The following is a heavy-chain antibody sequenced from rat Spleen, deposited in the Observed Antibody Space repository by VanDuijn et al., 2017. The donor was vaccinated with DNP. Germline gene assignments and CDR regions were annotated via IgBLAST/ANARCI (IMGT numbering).Heavy chain of an antibody. Sequence: EVKLVESGGVLVQPGRSLKLSCAASGLNFSDYWMGWVRQAPGKGLEWMGEIKQDSTIVNHNPSLRERFTISRDNAQSSLYLQMNNLRFEDTATYYCARLWSSGAMDVWGRGTSVTVSS. CDR1: GLNFSDYW. V-gene: IGHV4-2*01. CDR2: IKQDSTIV. J-gene: IGHJ4*01. D-gene: IGHD1-3*01. CDR3: ARLWSSGAMDV.